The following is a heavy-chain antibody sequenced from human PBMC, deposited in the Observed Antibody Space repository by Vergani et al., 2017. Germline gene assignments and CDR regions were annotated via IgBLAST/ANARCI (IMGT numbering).Heavy chain of an antibody. V-gene: IGHV3-23*01. CDR3: VKGAGSYENFFGS. D-gene: IGHD1-26*01. Sequence: EVQLLESGGSLKQPGGSVRLSCAASGFTFSTYAMHWVRQAPGKGLEWVSALTGGGGSTYYADSFKGRFIISRENSRDTLFLQMNSLRPEDTATYYCVKGAGSYENFFGSWWQGTLITVSS. CDR2: LTGGGGST. CDR1: GFTFSTYA. J-gene: IGHJ4*02.